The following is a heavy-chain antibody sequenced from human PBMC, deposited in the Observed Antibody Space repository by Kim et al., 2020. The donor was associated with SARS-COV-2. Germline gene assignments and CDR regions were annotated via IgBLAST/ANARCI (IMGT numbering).Heavy chain of an antibody. Sequence: SVKVSCNASGFSFSVFAMLCVFHFRFLFLEWMGWINVATGNTNYPQHLKCRLTITWVTLATTAFMDLNSLTSEDTAVYYCLREMRYDTGCLLYWGQGSLVTVSS. V-gene: IGHV1-3*01. CDR3: LREMRYDTGCLLY. D-gene: IGHD6-19*01. CDR1: GFSFSVFA. CDR2: INVATGNT. J-gene: IGHJ4*02.